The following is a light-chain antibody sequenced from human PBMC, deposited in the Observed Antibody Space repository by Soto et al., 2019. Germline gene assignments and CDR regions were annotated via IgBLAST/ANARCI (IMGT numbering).Light chain of an antibody. CDR1: QSVSSNY. Sequence: EIVLTQSPGTLSLSPGERATLSCRASQSVSSNYLAWYQQKPGQAPRLLIHGASSRDTGIPDRLSGSGSGTDFTLTINRLEPEDFAVYYCQQYGNSPITFGQGTRLEIK. V-gene: IGKV3-20*01. CDR2: GAS. CDR3: QQYGNSPIT. J-gene: IGKJ5*01.